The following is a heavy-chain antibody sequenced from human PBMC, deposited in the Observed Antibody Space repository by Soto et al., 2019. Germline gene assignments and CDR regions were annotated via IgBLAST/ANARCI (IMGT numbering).Heavy chain of an antibody. CDR2: ISTSGGYK. J-gene: IGHJ6*02. V-gene: IGHV3-21*02. CDR1: GFNFNTYS. Sequence: VRLVESGRGLVKPGGSLRVSCAASGFNFNTYSMNWVRQAPGKGVEWVSFISTSGGYKYYADSVRGRFTISRDNAKKSVYLEMNSLTADDTAVYYCAGERSALPGARDAMDVWGQGTTVTVSS. CDR3: AGERSALPGARDAMDV. D-gene: IGHD1-26*01.